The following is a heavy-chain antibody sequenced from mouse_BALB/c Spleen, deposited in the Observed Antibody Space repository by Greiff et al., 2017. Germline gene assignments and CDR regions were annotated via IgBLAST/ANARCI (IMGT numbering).Heavy chain of an antibody. CDR2: IDPANGNT. Sequence: EVKLMESGAELVKPGASVKLSCTASGFNIKDTYMHWVKQRPEQGLEWIGRIDPANGNTKYDPKFQGKATITADTSSNTAYLQLSSLTSEDTAVYYCASYDYLYYYAMDYWGQGTSVTVSS. CDR1: GFNIKDTY. D-gene: IGHD2-4*01. J-gene: IGHJ4*01. V-gene: IGHV14-3*02. CDR3: ASYDYLYYYAMDY.